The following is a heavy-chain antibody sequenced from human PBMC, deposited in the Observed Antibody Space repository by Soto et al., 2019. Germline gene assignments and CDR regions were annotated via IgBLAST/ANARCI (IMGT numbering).Heavy chain of an antibody. CDR1: GDTFSSYA. J-gene: IGHJ6*02. D-gene: IGHD3-3*01. V-gene: IGHV1-69*01. Sequence: SVMVCCTACGDTFSSYAISWVRQAPGQGLEWMGGIIPIFGTANYAQKFQGRVTITADESTSTAYMELSSLRSEDTAVYYCARERYYDFWSGYEPAYYYYGMDVWGQGTTVTVSS. CDR3: ARERYYDFWSGYEPAYYYYGMDV. CDR2: IIPIFGTA.